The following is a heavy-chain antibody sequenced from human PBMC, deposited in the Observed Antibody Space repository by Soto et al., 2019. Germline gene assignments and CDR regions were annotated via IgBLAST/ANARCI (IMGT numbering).Heavy chain of an antibody. CDR1: GFSLNTTGVA. V-gene: IGHV2-5*02. Sequence: SGPTLVNPTQTLTLTCTFSGFSLNTTGVAVGWIRQPPGKALEWLALIFWDDDKRYSPSLKNRLTITEDTSTNQVVLTLTNMELLDTPTFYCVPSPNGGYNNPRGSAPGGRGALVTFPS. CDR3: VPSPNGGYNNPRGSAP. D-gene: IGHD3-9*01. J-gene: IGHJ5*02. CDR2: IFWDDDK.